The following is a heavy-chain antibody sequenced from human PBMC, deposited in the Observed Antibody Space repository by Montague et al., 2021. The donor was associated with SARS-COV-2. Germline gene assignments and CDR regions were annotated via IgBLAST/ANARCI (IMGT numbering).Heavy chain of an antibody. V-gene: IGHV4-59*01. CDR1: GGSISSYY. D-gene: IGHD6-19*01. CDR2: IYYSCST. CDR3: ARGSGWMGNAFDI. J-gene: IGHJ3*02. Sequence: SETLSLTCTVSGGSISSYYWSWIRQPPGKGLEWIGYIYYSCSTNXNPSLKGRVTITVDTSKNQFSLKLSSVTAAATAVYYCARGSGWMGNAFDIWGQGTMVTVSS.